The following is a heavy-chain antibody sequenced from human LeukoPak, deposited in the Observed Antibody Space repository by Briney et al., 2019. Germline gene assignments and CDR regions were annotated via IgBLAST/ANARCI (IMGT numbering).Heavy chain of an antibody. Sequence: PSETLSLTCTVSGGSISSGDYYWSWIRQPPGKGLEWIGYTYYSGSTYYNPSLKSRVTISVDTSKNQFSLKLSSVTAADTAVYYCARDSAVVPFDYWGQGTLVTVSS. CDR2: TYYSGST. CDR3: ARDSAVVPFDY. D-gene: IGHD2-15*01. J-gene: IGHJ4*02. CDR1: GGSISSGDYY. V-gene: IGHV4-30-4*01.